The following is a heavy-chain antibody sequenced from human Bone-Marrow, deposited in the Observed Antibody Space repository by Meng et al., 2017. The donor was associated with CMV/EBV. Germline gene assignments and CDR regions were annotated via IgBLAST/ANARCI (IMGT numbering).Heavy chain of an antibody. V-gene: IGHV3-21*01. CDR1: GFIFSSYS. Sequence: GESLKISCAVSGFIFSSYSMNWVRQAPGKGLEWVSSISSSSSYIYYADSVKGRFTISRDNAKNSLYLQMNSLRAEDTAVYYCARDGDRGIFGVGEDAFDIWGQGTMVTVSS. CDR3: ARDGDRGIFGVGEDAFDI. J-gene: IGHJ3*02. D-gene: IGHD3-3*01. CDR2: ISSSSSYI.